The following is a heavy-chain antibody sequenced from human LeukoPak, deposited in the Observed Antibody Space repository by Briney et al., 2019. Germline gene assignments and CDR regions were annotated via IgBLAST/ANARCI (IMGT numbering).Heavy chain of an antibody. CDR3: ARAALVGATTISFDP. V-gene: IGHV4-34*01. D-gene: IGHD1-26*01. CDR1: GGSFSGYY. CDR2: INHSGST. Sequence: SETLSLTCAVYGGSFSGYYWSWIRQPPGKGLECIGEINHSGSTNYNPSLKSRVTISVDTSKTQFSLKLSSVTGADTAVYYCARAALVGATTISFDPWGQGTLVTVSS. J-gene: IGHJ5*02.